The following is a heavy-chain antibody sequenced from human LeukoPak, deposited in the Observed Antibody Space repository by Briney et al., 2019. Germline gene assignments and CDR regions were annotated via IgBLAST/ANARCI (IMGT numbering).Heavy chain of an antibody. J-gene: IGHJ6*02. Sequence: PGGSLRLSCAASGFTFSSYSMNWVRQAPGKGLEWVSSISSSRSYIYYADSVKGRFTISRDNAKNSLYLQMNSLRAEDTAVYYCARDVWDIVVVPAAMPFGMDVWGQGTTVTVSS. CDR2: ISSSRSYI. V-gene: IGHV3-21*01. D-gene: IGHD2-2*01. CDR1: GFTFSSYS. CDR3: ARDVWDIVVVPAAMPFGMDV.